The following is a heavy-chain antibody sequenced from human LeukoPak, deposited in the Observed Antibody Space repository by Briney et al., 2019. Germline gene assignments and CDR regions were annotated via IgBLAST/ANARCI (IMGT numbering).Heavy chain of an antibody. J-gene: IGHJ2*01. CDR3: AKDLRGPAAGTWYFDL. V-gene: IGHV3-23*01. CDR1: GLTFSSYA. CDR2: ITGSGDTT. Sequence: GGSLRLSCAASGLTFSSYAMGWVRQAPEKGLEWVSAITGSGDTTYYSDSVRGRFTISRDNSRNTLYLQMNSLRAEDTAVYYCAKDLRGPAAGTWYFDLWGRGTLVTVSS. D-gene: IGHD6-13*01.